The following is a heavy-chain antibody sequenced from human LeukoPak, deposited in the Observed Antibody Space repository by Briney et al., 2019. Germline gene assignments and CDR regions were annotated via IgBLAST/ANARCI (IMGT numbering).Heavy chain of an antibody. CDR3: ASSGSNGWYGGADAFDI. V-gene: IGHV1-24*01. J-gene: IGHJ3*02. Sequence: ASVKVSCKVSRKTLTELSMHWVRQAPGKGLEWMGGFDPEDGETIYAKKFQGRITMTEDTSTDTAYMELSSLRSDDTAVYYCASSGSNGWYGGADAFDIWGQGTMVTVSS. D-gene: IGHD6-19*01. CDR2: FDPEDGET. CDR1: RKTLTELS.